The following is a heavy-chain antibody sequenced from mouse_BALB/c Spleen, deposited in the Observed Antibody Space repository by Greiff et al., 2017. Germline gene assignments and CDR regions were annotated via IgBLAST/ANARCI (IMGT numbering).Heavy chain of an antibody. CDR3: ARDKGTGFDY. V-gene: IGHV7-3*02. J-gene: IGHJ2*01. CDR1: GFTFTDYY. D-gene: IGHD4-1*01. Sequence: EVKVEESGGGLVQPGGSLRLSCATSGFTFTDYYMSWVRQPPGKALEWLGFIRNKANGYTTEYSASVKGRFTISRDNSQSILYLQMNTLRAEDSATYYCARDKGTGFDYWGQGTTLTVSS. CDR2: IRNKANGYTT.